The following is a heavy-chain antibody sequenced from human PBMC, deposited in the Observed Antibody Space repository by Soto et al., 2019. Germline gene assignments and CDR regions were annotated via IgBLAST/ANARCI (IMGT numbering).Heavy chain of an antibody. CDR3: ARGGDSSGYYSAFDV. Sequence: GESLKISCKGSGYSFPNYWIGWVRQMPGKGLEWMGIIYPGDSDTRYSPSFQGQVTISADKSINTANLQWSSLKASDTATYYCARGGDSSGYYSAFDVWGQGTVVTVSS. J-gene: IGHJ3*01. CDR2: IYPGDSDT. D-gene: IGHD3-22*01. V-gene: IGHV5-51*01. CDR1: GYSFPNYW.